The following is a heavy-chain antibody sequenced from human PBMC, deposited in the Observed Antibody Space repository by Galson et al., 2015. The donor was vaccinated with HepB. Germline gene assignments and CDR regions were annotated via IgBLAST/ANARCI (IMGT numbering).Heavy chain of an antibody. J-gene: IGHJ5*02. CDR2: LIPIFGTP. V-gene: IGHV1-69*13. CDR1: GGTFSSHA. Sequence: SVKDSCKASGGTFSSHAISWVRQAPGQGLEWMGGLIPIFGTPNTAQKFQGRVTITADEATSTVYMELSSLTSEDTAVYYCARIYSDLYYFYGSVHPSSGGVDPWGQGTLVTVSS. D-gene: IGHD3/OR15-3a*01. CDR3: ARIYSDLYYFYGSVHPSSGGVDP.